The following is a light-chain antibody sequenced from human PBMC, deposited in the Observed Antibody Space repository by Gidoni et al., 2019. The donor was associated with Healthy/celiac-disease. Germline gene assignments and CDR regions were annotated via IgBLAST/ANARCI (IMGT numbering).Light chain of an antibody. V-gene: IGKV1-5*03. J-gene: IGKJ1*01. Sequence: DLQMTQSPSTLSASAGDRVTITCRASQRISSWLAWYQQKPGQAPKLLIYKASSLESGVPSRFRGSGSGTEFTLTISSLQPDDFATYYCQQYNSYWRTFGQGTKVEIK. CDR2: KAS. CDR3: QQYNSYWRT. CDR1: QRISSW.